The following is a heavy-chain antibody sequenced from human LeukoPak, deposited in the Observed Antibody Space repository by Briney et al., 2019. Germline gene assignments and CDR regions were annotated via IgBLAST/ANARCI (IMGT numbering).Heavy chain of an antibody. Sequence: PSETLSLTCTVSGGSISSSSYYWSWIRRPPGKGLEWIAYIFHSGTTNYNPSLKSRVSISRDMSKNHVSLKMSSVTAADTAVYYCARSVAGSSFYYMDVWGNGTTVTVSS. CDR3: ARSVAGSSFYYMDV. CDR1: GGSISSSSYY. J-gene: IGHJ6*03. V-gene: IGHV4-61*03. D-gene: IGHD6-25*01. CDR2: IFHSGTT.